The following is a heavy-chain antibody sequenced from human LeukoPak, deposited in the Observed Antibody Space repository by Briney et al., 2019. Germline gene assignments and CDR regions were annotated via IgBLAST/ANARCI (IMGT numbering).Heavy chain of an antibody. CDR3: ARARLGYYDSSGYY. V-gene: IGHV1-69*13. CDR1: GGTFSSYA. Sequence: ASVKVSCKASGGTFSSYAISWVRQAPGRGLEWMGGIIPIFGTANYAQKFQGRVTITADESTSTAYMELSSLRSEDTAVYYCARARLGYYDSSGYYWGQGTLVTVSS. CDR2: IIPIFGTA. D-gene: IGHD3-22*01. J-gene: IGHJ4*02.